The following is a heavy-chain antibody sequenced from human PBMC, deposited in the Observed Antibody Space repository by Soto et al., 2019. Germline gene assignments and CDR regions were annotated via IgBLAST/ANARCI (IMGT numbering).Heavy chain of an antibody. Sequence: QVQLQESGPGLVKPSETLSLTCTVSGGSISSYYWSWIRQPPGKGLEWIGFFYYSGSTNYNASLQSRVTISVDTSKNQFSLKLSSVTAADTAVYYCARGGWKLFDYWGQGTLVTVSS. CDR2: FYYSGST. CDR3: ARGGWKLFDY. D-gene: IGHD6-19*01. CDR1: GGSISSYY. V-gene: IGHV4-59*01. J-gene: IGHJ4*02.